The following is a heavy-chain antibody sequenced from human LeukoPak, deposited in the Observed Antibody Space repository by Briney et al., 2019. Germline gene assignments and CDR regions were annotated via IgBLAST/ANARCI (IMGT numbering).Heavy chain of an antibody. CDR2: ISYDGSNK. J-gene: IGHJ6*03. CDR1: GFTFSSYG. Sequence: GGSLRLSCAASGFTFSSYGMHWVRQAPGKGLEWVAVISYDGSNKYYADSVKGRFTISRDNSENTLYLQMNSLRAEDTAVYYCAKASSSSWYYYYYMDVWGKGTTVTVSS. V-gene: IGHV3-30*18. CDR3: AKASSSSWYYYYYMDV. D-gene: IGHD6-6*01.